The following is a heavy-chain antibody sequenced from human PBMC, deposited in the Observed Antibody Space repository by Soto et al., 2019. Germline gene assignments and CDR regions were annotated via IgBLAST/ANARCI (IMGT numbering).Heavy chain of an antibody. Sequence: QVQLQESGPGLVKPSQTLSLTCTVSGGSISSGDYYWSWIRQPPGKGLEWIGYIYYSGSTYYNPSRESRVTISVDTSKNQFSLKLSSVTAADKAVDFCARLPTVDQDDFNIWGQWTMVTVSS. CDR1: GGSISSGDYY. CDR2: IYYSGST. V-gene: IGHV4-30-4*01. J-gene: IGHJ3*02. D-gene: IGHD2-2*01. CDR3: ARLPTVDQDDFNI.